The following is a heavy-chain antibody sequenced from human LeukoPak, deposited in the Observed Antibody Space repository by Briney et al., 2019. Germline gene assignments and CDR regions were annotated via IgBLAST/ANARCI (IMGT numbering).Heavy chain of an antibody. Sequence: GGSLRLSCAASGFTFSSYWMHWVRQAPGKGLVWVSRINSDGSSTSYADSVKGRFTISRDNAKNTLYLQMNSLRAEDTTVYYCAREEYSSSSGSFFLDYWGQGTLVTVSS. CDR1: GFTFSSYW. J-gene: IGHJ4*02. D-gene: IGHD6-6*01. CDR2: INSDGSST. V-gene: IGHV3-74*01. CDR3: AREEYSSSSGSFFLDY.